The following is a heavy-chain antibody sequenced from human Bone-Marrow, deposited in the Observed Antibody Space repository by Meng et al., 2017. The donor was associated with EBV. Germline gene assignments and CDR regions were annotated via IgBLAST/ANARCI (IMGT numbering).Heavy chain of an antibody. J-gene: IGHJ2*01. D-gene: IGHD6-19*01. CDR2: IYSGGST. V-gene: IGHV3-53*01. Sequence: EVQLVEPGGGLIQPGWAMILFCAASGFTVSSNYMSWVRQAPGKGLEWVSVIYSGGSTYYADSVKGRFTISRDNSKNTLYLQMNSLRAEDTAVYYCARGESSGRYWYFDLWGRGTLVTVSS. CDR1: GFTVSSNY. CDR3: ARGESSGRYWYFDL.